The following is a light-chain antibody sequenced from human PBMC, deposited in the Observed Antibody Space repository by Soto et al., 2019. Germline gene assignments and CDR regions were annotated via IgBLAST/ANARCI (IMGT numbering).Light chain of an antibody. CDR1: QGISSW. J-gene: IGKJ1*01. CDR3: QQYNTWLWT. CDR2: AAS. V-gene: IGKV1-12*01. Sequence: DIQMTQSPSSVSASVGDRVTITCRASQGISSWLAWYQQKPGKAPKLLIYAASSLQSGVPSRFSGSGSGTEFILTISSLQSEDFAVYYCQQYNTWLWTFGQGTKVEIQ.